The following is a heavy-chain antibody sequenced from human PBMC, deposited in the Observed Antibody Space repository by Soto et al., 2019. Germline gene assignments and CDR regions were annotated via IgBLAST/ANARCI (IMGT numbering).Heavy chain of an antibody. CDR1: GGSISSYY. V-gene: IGHV4-59*01. CDR2: IYYSGST. J-gene: IGHJ3*02. D-gene: IGHD5-18*01. CDR3: ARRYGKNAFDI. Sequence: SETLSLTCTVSGGSISSYYWSRIRQPPGKGLEWIGYIYYSGSTNYNPSLKSRVTISVDTSKNQFSLKLSSVTAADTAVYYCARRYGKNAFDIWGQGTMVPVSS.